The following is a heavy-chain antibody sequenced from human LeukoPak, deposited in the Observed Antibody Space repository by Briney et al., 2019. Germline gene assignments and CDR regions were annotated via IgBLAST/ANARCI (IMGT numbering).Heavy chain of an antibody. V-gene: IGHV4-59*12. Sequence: SETLSLTCTVSGGSISSYYWSWIRQPPGKGLEWIGYIYYSGSTNYNPSLKSRVTISVDTSKNQFSLKLSSVTAADTAVYYCARGRGSGSYYNGFFDPWGQGTLVTVSS. CDR2: IYYSGST. D-gene: IGHD3-10*01. J-gene: IGHJ5*02. CDR1: GGSISSYY. CDR3: ARGRGSGSYYNGFFDP.